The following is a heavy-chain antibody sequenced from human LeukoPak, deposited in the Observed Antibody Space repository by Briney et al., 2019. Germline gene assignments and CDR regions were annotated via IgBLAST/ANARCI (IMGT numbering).Heavy chain of an antibody. Sequence: GGSLRLSCAASGFTFSSYSMNWVRQAPGKGLEWVSSISSSSSYIYYADSVKGRFTISRDNAKNSLYLQMNSLRAEDTAVYYCARTRGTSLGMDVWGQGTTVTVSS. D-gene: IGHD4-17*01. J-gene: IGHJ6*02. CDR3: ARTRGTSLGMDV. CDR1: GFTFSSYS. V-gene: IGHV3-21*01. CDR2: ISSSSSYI.